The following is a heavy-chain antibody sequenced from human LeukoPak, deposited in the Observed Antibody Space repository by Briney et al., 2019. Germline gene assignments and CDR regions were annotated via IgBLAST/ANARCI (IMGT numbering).Heavy chain of an antibody. CDR3: ARGHVMAVAAPFDY. CDR1: GFTFSNYS. J-gene: IGHJ4*02. CDR2: ISSSSIPI. Sequence: PGGSLRLSCAASGFTFSNYSMNWVRQAPGKGLEWVSYISSSSIPIYYADSVKGRFTISRDNAKNSLYLQMNSLRAEDTAVCYCARGHVMAVAAPFDYWGQGILVTVSS. D-gene: IGHD2-15*01. V-gene: IGHV3-48*04.